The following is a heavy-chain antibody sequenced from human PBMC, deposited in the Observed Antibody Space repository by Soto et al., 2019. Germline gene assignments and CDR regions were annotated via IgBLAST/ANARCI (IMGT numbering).Heavy chain of an antibody. CDR2: ISAYNGNT. D-gene: IGHD2-15*01. CDR1: GYTFTSYG. J-gene: IGHJ4*02. CDR3: ARDIVVVVAATRPGGFFDS. Sequence: QVQLVQSGAEVKKPGASVKVSCKASGYTFTSYGISWVRQAPGQGLEWMGWISAYNGNTNYAQKLQGRVTMTTDTSTSTAYMEVRSLRSDDTAVYYCARDIVVVVAATRPGGFFDSWGQGTMVTVSS. V-gene: IGHV1-18*01.